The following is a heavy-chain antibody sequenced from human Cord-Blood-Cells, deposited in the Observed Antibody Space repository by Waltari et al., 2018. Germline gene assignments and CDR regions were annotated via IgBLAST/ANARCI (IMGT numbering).Heavy chain of an antibody. CDR3: ARDYSNYFDY. V-gene: IGHV3-30*04. CDR2: ISYDGSNK. D-gene: IGHD1-26*01. CDR1: GFTFSSYA. Sequence: QVQLVESGGGVVQPGRSLRLSCAASGFTFSSYAMHWARQAPGKGLEWVAVISYDGSNKYYADSVKGRFTISRDNSKNTLYLQMNSLRAEDTAVYYCARDYSNYFDYWGQGTLVTVSS. J-gene: IGHJ4*02.